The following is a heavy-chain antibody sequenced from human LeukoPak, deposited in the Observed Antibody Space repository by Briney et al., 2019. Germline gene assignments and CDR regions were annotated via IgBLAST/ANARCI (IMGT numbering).Heavy chain of an antibody. CDR3: ARTSYYDSSGYYSDY. J-gene: IGHJ4*02. V-gene: IGHV3-7*02. D-gene: IGHD3-22*01. CDR1: GFTFSSYW. CDR2: IKQDGSEK. Sequence: PGGSLRLSCAASGFTFSSYWMSWVRQAPGKGLEWVASIKQDGSEKYYVDSVKGRFTISRDNAKNSLYLQMNSLRAEDTAVYYCARTSYYDSSGYYSDYWGQGTLVTVSS.